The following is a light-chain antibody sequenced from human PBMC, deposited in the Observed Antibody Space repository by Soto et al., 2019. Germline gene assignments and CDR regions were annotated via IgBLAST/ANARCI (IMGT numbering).Light chain of an antibody. V-gene: IGKV1-5*03. Sequence: DIQMTQSPSTLSGSVGDRCTITCRASQTISSCLAWYQPQPRKSPKLLIYKASTLKSGVPSRFSGSGSGTEFTLTISSLQPDDFATYYCQHYNSASEEFGIGSKVDIK. CDR3: QHYNSASEE. CDR2: KAS. CDR1: QTISSC. J-gene: IGKJ1*01.